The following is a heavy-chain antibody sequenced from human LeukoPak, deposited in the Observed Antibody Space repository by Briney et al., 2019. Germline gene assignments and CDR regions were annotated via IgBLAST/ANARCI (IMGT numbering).Heavy chain of an antibody. D-gene: IGHD4-17*01. CDR1: GFTFSSYS. CDR3: ARDYGLRYVDYIIDY. CDR2: ISSSSSYI. V-gene: IGHV3-21*01. J-gene: IGHJ4*02. Sequence: GGSLTLAFAGDGFTFSSYSMNWIRQAPGKELEWVSSISSSSSYIYYADSVKGRFTISRDNAKNSLYLQMNSLRAEDTAVYYCARDYGLRYVDYIIDYWGQGTLVTVSS.